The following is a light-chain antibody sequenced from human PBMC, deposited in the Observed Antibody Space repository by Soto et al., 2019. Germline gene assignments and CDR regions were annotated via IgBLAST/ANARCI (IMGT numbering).Light chain of an antibody. V-gene: IGKV3-11*01. CDR3: QQRSNYYT. Sequence: EIVLTQSPATLSLSPGERAILSCRASQSVSSYLAWYQQKPGQAPRLLIYDASNRATGIPARFSGSGSGTDFTLTISSLEPEDFAVYYCQQRSNYYTFGQGTKLEIK. CDR2: DAS. CDR1: QSVSSY. J-gene: IGKJ2*01.